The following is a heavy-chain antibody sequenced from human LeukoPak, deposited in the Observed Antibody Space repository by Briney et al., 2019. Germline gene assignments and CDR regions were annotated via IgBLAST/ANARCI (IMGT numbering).Heavy chain of an antibody. Sequence: PSETLSLTCTVSGGSISSYYWSWIRQPPGKGLEWIGYIYYSGSTNYNPSLKSRVTISVDTSKNQFSLKLSSVTAADTAVYYCARGHSYGSSFNDYWGQGTLVTVSS. J-gene: IGHJ4*02. D-gene: IGHD5-18*01. CDR3: ARGHSYGSSFNDY. V-gene: IGHV4-59*01. CDR1: GGSISSYY. CDR2: IYYSGST.